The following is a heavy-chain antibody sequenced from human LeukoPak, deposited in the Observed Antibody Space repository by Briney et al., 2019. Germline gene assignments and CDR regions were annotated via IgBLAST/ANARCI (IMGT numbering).Heavy chain of an antibody. CDR3: ARSIMITFGGVTGLDY. CDR2: ITSSSSYI. J-gene: IGHJ4*02. CDR1: GFTFSSYS. D-gene: IGHD3-16*01. Sequence: PGGSLRLSCAASGFTFSSYSMNWVRQAPGKGLEWVSSITSSSSYIYYADSVKGRFTISRDNAKNSLYLQMNSLRSDDTAVYYCARSIMITFGGVTGLDYWGQGTLVTVSS. V-gene: IGHV3-21*04.